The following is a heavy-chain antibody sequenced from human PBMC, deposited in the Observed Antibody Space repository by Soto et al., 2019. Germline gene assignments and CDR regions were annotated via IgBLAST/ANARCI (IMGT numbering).Heavy chain of an antibody. CDR3: AADREISKGGHSSGWFI. Sequence: ASVKVSCKASGGTFSSYAISWVRQDPGQGLEWMGGIIPIFGTANYAQKFQGRVTITADESTSTAYMELSSLRSEDTAVYYCAADREISKGGHSSGWFIWGQGTMVTVSS. CDR1: GGTFSSYA. CDR2: IIPIFGTA. D-gene: IGHD6-19*01. J-gene: IGHJ3*02. V-gene: IGHV1-69*13.